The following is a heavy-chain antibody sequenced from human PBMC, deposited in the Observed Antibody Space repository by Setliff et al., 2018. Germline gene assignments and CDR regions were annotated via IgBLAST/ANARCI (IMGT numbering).Heavy chain of an antibody. CDR3: AKSGGDHCCPLYHHYYMDV. Sequence: PGGSLRLSCVGSKFSFSTYSMNWVRQAPGKGLEWVSYISSSSDTIYYADSVRGRFTISRDNAKNLLYLQMNRLRPEDTAVYYCAKSGGDHCCPLYHHYYMDVWGTGTTVTVSS. CDR1: KFSFSTYS. CDR2: ISSSSDTI. D-gene: IGHD2-21*02. V-gene: IGHV3-48*01. J-gene: IGHJ6*03.